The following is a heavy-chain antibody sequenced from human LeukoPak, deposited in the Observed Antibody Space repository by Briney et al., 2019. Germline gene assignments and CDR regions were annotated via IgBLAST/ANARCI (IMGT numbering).Heavy chain of an antibody. V-gene: IGHV3-48*01. D-gene: IGHD2-2*01. Sequence: GGSLRLSCAASGFTFRNYGLSWVRQAPGKGLEWVSYISGAGGNVNYADSVKGRFIISRDNGKNSLYLQMSSLRAEDTAVYYCAKEFVLVPAATLDYWGQGTLVTVSS. CDR2: ISGAGGNV. J-gene: IGHJ4*02. CDR1: GFTFRNYG. CDR3: AKEFVLVPAATLDY.